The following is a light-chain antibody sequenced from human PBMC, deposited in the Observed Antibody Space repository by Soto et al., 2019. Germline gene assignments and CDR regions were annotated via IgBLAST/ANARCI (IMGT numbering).Light chain of an antibody. J-gene: IGKJ1*01. CDR3: QQYAGSPWT. CDR2: HAS. Sequence: EIVLTQSPGTLSLSPGERATLSCRASQSVSSSYLAWYQQKPGQAPRLLIYHASIRAAGIPDRFSGSGSGTDFTLTISRLEPEDFAVYSCQQYAGSPWTFGQGTKVDIK. V-gene: IGKV3-20*01. CDR1: QSVSSSY.